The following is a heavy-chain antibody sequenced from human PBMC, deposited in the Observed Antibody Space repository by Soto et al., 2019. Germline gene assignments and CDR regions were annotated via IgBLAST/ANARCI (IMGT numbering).Heavy chain of an antibody. D-gene: IGHD1-26*01. Sequence: GSLRLSCAASAFAFSNYAMTWVRQAAGKELEWVSVISGGGGNTYYADSVKGRFTIPRDNSRKTVFLQMNSLRAEDTAVYYCARCYSGSYYDALDMWGQGTMVTVSS. CDR1: AFAFSNYA. CDR3: ARCYSGSYYDALDM. CDR2: ISGGGGNT. V-gene: IGHV3-23*01. J-gene: IGHJ3*02.